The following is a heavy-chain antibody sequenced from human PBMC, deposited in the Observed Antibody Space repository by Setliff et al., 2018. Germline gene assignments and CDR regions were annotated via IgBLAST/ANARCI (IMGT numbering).Heavy chain of an antibody. CDR2: INHSGST. CDR1: GGSFSGYY. CDR3: ARAPRNFGVVIRRNYFDY. V-gene: IGHV4-34*01. D-gene: IGHD3-3*01. J-gene: IGHJ4*02. Sequence: SETLSLTCAVYGGSFSGYYWSWIRQPPGKGLEWIGEINHSGSTNYNPSPKSRVTISVDTSKNQFSLKLSSVTAADTAVYYCARAPRNFGVVIRRNYFDYWGQGTLVTVSS.